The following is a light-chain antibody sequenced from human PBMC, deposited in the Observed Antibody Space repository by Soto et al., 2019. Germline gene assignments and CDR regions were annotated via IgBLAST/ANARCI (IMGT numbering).Light chain of an antibody. Sequence: EILMTQSPATLSVSPGERATLSCSTSQSVSSSLAWYQQKPGQAPRLLIYGASTRATGIPARFSGSGSGTEFTPTISSLQSEDFAVYYCQQYNSWPPITFGQGTRLEIK. CDR3: QQYNSWPPIT. CDR1: QSVSSS. J-gene: IGKJ5*01. V-gene: IGKV3-15*01. CDR2: GAS.